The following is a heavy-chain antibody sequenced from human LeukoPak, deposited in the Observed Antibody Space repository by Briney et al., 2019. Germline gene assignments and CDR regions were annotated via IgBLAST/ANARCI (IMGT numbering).Heavy chain of an antibody. CDR2: IYTTGST. V-gene: IGHV4-4*09. D-gene: IGHD6-6*01. J-gene: IGHJ4*02. Sequence: SETLSLTCIVSGGSISGYYWSWIRQPPGKGLQWIGYIYTTGSTNYNPSFKSRVTISVDTSKNQFSLELSSVIAADTAVYYCARHRSTSSSSYFDYWGQGTLVTVSS. CDR3: ARHRSTSSSSYFDY. CDR1: GGSISGYY.